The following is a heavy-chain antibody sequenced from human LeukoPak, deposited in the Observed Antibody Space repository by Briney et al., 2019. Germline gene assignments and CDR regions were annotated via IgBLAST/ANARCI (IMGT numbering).Heavy chain of an antibody. D-gene: IGHD2-15*01. J-gene: IGHJ4*02. Sequence: TSETRSLTCAVYGGSFSGYYWSWIRQPPGKGLEWIGEINHSGSTNYNPSLKSRVTISVDTSKNQFSLKLSSVTAADTAVYYCARDDCSGGSCYVAYWGQGTLVTVSS. V-gene: IGHV4-34*01. CDR3: ARDDCSGGSCYVAY. CDR1: GGSFSGYY. CDR2: INHSGST.